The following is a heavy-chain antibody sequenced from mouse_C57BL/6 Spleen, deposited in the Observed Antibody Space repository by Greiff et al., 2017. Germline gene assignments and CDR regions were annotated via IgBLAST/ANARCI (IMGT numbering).Heavy chain of an antibody. CDR2: IYPSDSDT. V-gene: IGHV1-61*01. CDR1: GYTFTSYW. J-gene: IGHJ4*01. Sequence: VQLQQPGAELVRPGSSVKLSCKASGYTFTSYWMEWVKQRPGQGLEWIGNIYPSDSDTHYNQKFKDKATLTVDKSSSTAYMQLSSLTSEDSAVYYGSRPNSGYDYAMDYWGQGTSVTVSS. D-gene: IGHD3-2*02. CDR3: SRPNSGYDYAMDY.